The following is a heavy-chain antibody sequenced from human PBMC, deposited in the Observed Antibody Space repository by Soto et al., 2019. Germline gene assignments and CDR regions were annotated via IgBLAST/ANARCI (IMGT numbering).Heavy chain of an antibody. CDR1: GFNFNSYT. CDR3: ARDCSGGSCYPGMDV. D-gene: IGHD2-15*01. Sequence: GGSLRLSCAASGFNFNSYTINWVRQAPGKRLEWLSSISSSGYIFSTDLVRGRFTISRDNAKNSVYLQINSLRAEDTAVYFCARDCSGGSCYPGMDVWGQGTTVTVSS. J-gene: IGHJ6*02. CDR2: ISSSGYI. V-gene: IGHV3-21*01.